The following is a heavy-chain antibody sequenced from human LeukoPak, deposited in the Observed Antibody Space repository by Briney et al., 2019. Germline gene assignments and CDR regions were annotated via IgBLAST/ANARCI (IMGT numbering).Heavy chain of an antibody. V-gene: IGHV2-5*01. CDR3: AHRGGGSFDY. CDR1: GFSLSTTGVA. CDR2: IYWSDDK. D-gene: IGHD5-12*01. Sequence: ESGPTLVKPTQTLTLTCAFSGFSLSTTGVAVGWIRQPPGKALEWLALIYWSDDKRYSPSLKSRPTITKDTSKNQVVLTVTNMDPVDTATYYCAHRGGGSFDYWGQGTLVTVSS. J-gene: IGHJ4*02.